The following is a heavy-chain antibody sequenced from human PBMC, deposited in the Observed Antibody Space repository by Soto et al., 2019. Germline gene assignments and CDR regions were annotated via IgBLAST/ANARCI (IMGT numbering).Heavy chain of an antibody. D-gene: IGHD6-19*01. V-gene: IGHV3-73*01. J-gene: IGHJ6*02. CDR3: TRLEGNYSSGWYGNYYYGMDV. Sequence: PGGSLRLSCAASGFTFSGSAMHWVRQASGKGLEWVGRIRSKANSYATAYAASVKGRFTISRDGSKNTAYLQMNSLKTEDTAVYYCTRLEGNYSSGWYGNYYYGMDVWGQGTTVTVSS. CDR2: IRSKANSYAT. CDR1: GFTFSGSA.